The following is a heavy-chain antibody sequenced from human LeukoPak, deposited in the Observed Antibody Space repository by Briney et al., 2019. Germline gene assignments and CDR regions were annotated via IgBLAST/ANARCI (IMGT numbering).Heavy chain of an antibody. J-gene: IGHJ5*02. D-gene: IGHD3-10*01. CDR1: GFTFSSYS. Sequence: GGSLRLSCAVSGFTFSSYSMTWVRQAPGKGLEWVSYISSGSAAIYYADSVKGRFTISRDNANNSLFLQMSSLRAEDTAMYYCARPGGSGNFYISWGQGTLVTVSS. V-gene: IGHV3-48*01. CDR2: ISSGSAAI. CDR3: ARPGGSGNFYIS.